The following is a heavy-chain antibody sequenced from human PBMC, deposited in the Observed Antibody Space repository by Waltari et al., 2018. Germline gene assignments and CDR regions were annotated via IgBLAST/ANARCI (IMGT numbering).Heavy chain of an antibody. CDR2: ISSSSSYR. CDR3: AREARIAAAGRYFDY. Sequence: EVQLVESGGGLVKPGGSLRLSCAASGFTFSSYSMNWVRQAPGKGLEWVSSISSSSSYRYYADSGKGRFTSSRDNAKNSLYLQMNSLRAEDTAVYYCAREARIAAAGRYFDYWGQGTLVTVSS. J-gene: IGHJ4*02. V-gene: IGHV3-21*01. CDR1: GFTFSSYS. D-gene: IGHD6-13*01.